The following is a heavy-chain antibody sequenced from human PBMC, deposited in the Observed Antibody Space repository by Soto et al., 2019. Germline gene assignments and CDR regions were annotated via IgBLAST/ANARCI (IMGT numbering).Heavy chain of an antibody. CDR2: IYGDDDK. CDR1: GFSLSTGGVG. CDR3: VHRLYGGNPVTH. Sequence: QITLKEPGPTLVKPTQTLTLTCTFSGFSLSTGGVGVGWIRQPPGKALEWLALIYGDDDKRYSPSLKSRLTIAQDSSRNPVVLTMPNMDPVDTATYSCVHRLYGGNPVTHWGQGTLVTVSS. V-gene: IGHV2-5*02. D-gene: IGHD4-17*01. J-gene: IGHJ4*02.